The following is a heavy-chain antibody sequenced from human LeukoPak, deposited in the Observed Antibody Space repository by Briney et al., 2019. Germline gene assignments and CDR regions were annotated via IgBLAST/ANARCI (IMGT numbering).Heavy chain of an antibody. V-gene: IGHV1-2*02. CDR1: GYTFTGYY. CDR2: INPNSGGT. J-gene: IGHJ6*02. CDR3: ARGHYYYYGMDV. Sequence: APVKVSCKASGYTFTGYYMHWVRQAPGQGLEWMGWINPNSGGTNYAQKFQGRVTMTRDTSISTAYMELSRLRSDDTAVYYCARGHYYYYGMDVWGQGTTVTVSS.